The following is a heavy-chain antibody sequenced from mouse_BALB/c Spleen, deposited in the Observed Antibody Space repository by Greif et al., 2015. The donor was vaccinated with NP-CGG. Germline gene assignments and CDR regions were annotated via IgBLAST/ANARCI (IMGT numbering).Heavy chain of an antibody. D-gene: IGHD2-1*01. CDR2: IWAGGST. CDR3: ARGGGNWYFDV. CDR1: GFSLTSCG. Sequence: QVQLQQSGPGLVAPSQSLSITCTVSGFSLTSCGVHWVRQPPGKGLEWLGVIWAGGSTNYNSALMSRLSISKDNSKSXVILKMNSLQTDDTAMYYCARGGGNWYFDVWGAGTTVTVSS. V-gene: IGHV2-9*02. J-gene: IGHJ1*01.